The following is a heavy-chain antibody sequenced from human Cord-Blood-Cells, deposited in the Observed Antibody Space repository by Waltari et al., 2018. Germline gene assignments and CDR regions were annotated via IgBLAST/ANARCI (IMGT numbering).Heavy chain of an antibody. J-gene: IGHJ5*02. V-gene: IGHV4-59*01. CDR1: GGSTSSYY. Sequence: QVQLQESGPGLVKPSETLSLTCTVSGGSTSSYYWSWIRQPPGKGLEWIGYIYYSGSTNYNPSLKSRVTISVDTSKNQFSLKLSSVTAADTAVYYCARSYSFYGSGSYYNWFDPWGQGTLVTVSS. CDR2: IYYSGST. D-gene: IGHD3-10*01. CDR3: ARSYSFYGSGSYYNWFDP.